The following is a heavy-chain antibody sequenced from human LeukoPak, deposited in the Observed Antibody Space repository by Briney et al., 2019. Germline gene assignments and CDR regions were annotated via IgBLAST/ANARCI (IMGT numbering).Heavy chain of an antibody. J-gene: IGHJ4*02. Sequence: GGSLRLSCAASGFTVSSNYMGWVREAPGEGLEWGSVIYSGGSTYYADSVKGRFTISRDNSKNTLYLQMNSLRAEDTAVYYCARDKFDYRGQGTLVTVSS. CDR2: IYSGGST. V-gene: IGHV3-53*01. CDR1: GFTVSSNY. CDR3: ARDKFDY.